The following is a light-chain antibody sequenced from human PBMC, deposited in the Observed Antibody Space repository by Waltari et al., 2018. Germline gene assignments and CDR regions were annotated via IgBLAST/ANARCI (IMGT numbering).Light chain of an antibody. J-gene: IGKJ1*01. CDR2: GAS. CDR3: QQYNNWPRT. Sequence: EIVMTQSLATLSVSPGERATLSCRASQRINSNLAWYQQKPGQAPRLLIYGASTRATGIPARFAGTGSGTEFTLTISSLQSEDFAVYYCQQYNNWPRTFGQGTKVEIK. CDR1: QRINSN. V-gene: IGKV3-15*01.